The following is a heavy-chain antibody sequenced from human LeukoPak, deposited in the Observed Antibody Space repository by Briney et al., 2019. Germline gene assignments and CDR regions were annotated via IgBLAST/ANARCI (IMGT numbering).Heavy chain of an antibody. CDR1: GFTFSSYP. Sequence: GGSLRLSCAASGFTFSSYPMSWVRQAPGKGLEWVSSISASGGGTYYADSVKGRFTISRDNSKNTVYLQMNSLRVEDTAVYYCASDTVDTAVGIDYWGQGTLVTVS. D-gene: IGHD5-18*01. J-gene: IGHJ4*02. V-gene: IGHV3-23*01. CDR2: ISASGGGT. CDR3: ASDTVDTAVGIDY.